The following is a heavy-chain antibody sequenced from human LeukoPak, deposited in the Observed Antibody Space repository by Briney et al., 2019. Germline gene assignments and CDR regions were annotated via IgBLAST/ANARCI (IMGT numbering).Heavy chain of an antibody. CDR2: IASETYGGTA. CDR1: ASTFGVYA. CDR3: TRDQTPYY. V-gene: IGHV3-49*04. Sequence: GGSLRLSCPASASTFGVYAMTCVRQAPGKGLEWVGFIASETYGGTAEYAASVKGRFTISRDDSKSIAYLQMNSLKTEDTAVYYCTRDQTPYYWGQGTLVTVSS. J-gene: IGHJ4*02.